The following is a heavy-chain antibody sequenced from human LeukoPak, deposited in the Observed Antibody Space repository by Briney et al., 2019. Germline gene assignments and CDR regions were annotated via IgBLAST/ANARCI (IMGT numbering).Heavy chain of an antibody. CDR3: ARGAPRIAAAGNDAFDI. V-gene: IGHV4-39*01. CDR2: IYYSGST. D-gene: IGHD6-13*01. Sequence: SETLSLTCTVSGGSISSSSYYWGWIPQPPGKGLEWIGSIYYSGSTYYNPSLKSRVTISVDTSKNQFSLKLSSVTAADTAVYYCARGAPRIAAAGNDAFDIWGQGTMVTVSS. CDR1: GGSISSSSYY. J-gene: IGHJ3*02.